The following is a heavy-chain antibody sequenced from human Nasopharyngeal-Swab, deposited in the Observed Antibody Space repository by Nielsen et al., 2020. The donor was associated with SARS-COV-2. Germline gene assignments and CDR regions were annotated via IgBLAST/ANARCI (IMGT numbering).Heavy chain of an antibody. D-gene: IGHD5-18*01. J-gene: IGHJ3*02. V-gene: IGHV1-69*13. CDR1: GGTFSSDA. Sequence: SVKVSCKASGGTFSSDAISWVRQAPGQGLEWMGGIIPIFGTANYAQKFQGRVTITADESTSTAYMELSSLRSEDTAVYYCARSGDTAMVLGAFDIWGQGTMVTVSS. CDR2: IIPIFGTA. CDR3: ARSGDTAMVLGAFDI.